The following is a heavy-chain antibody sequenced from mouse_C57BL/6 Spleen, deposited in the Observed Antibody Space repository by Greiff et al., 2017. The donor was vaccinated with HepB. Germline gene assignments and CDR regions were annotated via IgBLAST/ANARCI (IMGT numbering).Heavy chain of an antibody. CDR2: ISSGSSTI. V-gene: IGHV5-17*01. CDR1: GFTFSDYG. CDR3: ARKSHLEDYFDY. Sequence: EVQGVESGGGLVKPGGSLKLSCAASGFTFSDYGMHWVRQAPEKGLEWVAYISSGSSTIYYADTVKGRCTISRDIAKNTLFLQMTSLRSEDTAMYYCARKSHLEDYFDYWGQGTTLTVSS. J-gene: IGHJ2*01.